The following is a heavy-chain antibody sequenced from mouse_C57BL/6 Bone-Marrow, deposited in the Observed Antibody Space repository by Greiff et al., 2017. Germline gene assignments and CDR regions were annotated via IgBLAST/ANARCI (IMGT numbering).Heavy chain of an antibody. D-gene: IGHD2-5*01. J-gene: IGHJ4*01. Sequence: VQLQQSGPGLVQPSQSLSITCKVSGFSLTSYGVHWVRQSPGKGLEWLGVIWSGGSTACNAAFISRLSISKDNSKSHVFFKMTSLQADNTAIYYCARRGCYSKYHYAMDYWGQGTSVTVSS. CDR1: GFSLTSYG. CDR2: IWSGGST. CDR3: ARRGCYSKYHYAMDY. V-gene: IGHV2-2*01.